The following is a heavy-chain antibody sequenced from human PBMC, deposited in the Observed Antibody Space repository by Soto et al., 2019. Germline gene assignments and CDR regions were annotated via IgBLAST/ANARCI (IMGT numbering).Heavy chain of an antibody. CDR3: ARDYYDSSGYTDAFDI. J-gene: IGHJ3*02. CDR2: ISYDGSNK. D-gene: IGHD3-22*01. CDR1: GFTFSSYA. Sequence: QVQLVESGGGVVQPGRSLRLSCAASGFTFSSYAMHWVRQAPGKGLEWVAVISYDGSNKYYADSVKGRFTISRDNSKNTLYMQMNSLRAEDTAVYYCARDYYDSSGYTDAFDIWGQGTMVTVSS. V-gene: IGHV3-30-3*01.